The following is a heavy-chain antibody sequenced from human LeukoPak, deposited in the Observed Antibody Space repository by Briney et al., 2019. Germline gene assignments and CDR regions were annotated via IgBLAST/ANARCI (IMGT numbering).Heavy chain of an antibody. Sequence: GGSLRLSCAASGFTFSNSAMSWVRQAPGKGLEWVSTISGSGRGSNTYYADSLKGRFTISRDNSKNTLYLQMNSLRAEDTAVYYCAKQEYYYDSSGYYAYWGQGTLVTVSS. J-gene: IGHJ4*02. CDR3: AKQEYYYDSSGYYAY. D-gene: IGHD3-22*01. CDR2: ISGSGRGSNT. CDR1: GFTFSNSA. V-gene: IGHV3-23*01.